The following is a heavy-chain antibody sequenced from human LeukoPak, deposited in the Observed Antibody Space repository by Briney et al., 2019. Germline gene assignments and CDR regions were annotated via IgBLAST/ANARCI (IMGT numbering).Heavy chain of an antibody. V-gene: IGHV1-18*01. J-gene: IGHJ4*02. D-gene: IGHD6-13*01. Sequence: ASVKVSCKASGYTFTSYGISWVRQAPGQGLEWMGWISAYNGNTNYAQKLQGRVTMTTDTSTSTAYMELRSLRSDDTAVYYCARYGTPPYSSSWYYFDYWGQGTPVTVSS. CDR3: ARYGTPPYSSSWYYFDY. CDR2: ISAYNGNT. CDR1: GYTFTSYG.